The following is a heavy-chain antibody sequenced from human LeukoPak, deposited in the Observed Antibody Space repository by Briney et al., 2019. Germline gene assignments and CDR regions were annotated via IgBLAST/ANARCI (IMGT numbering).Heavy chain of an antibody. J-gene: IGHJ4*02. CDR1: GYSISSAYY. CDR3: ARESSSSPDY. CDR2: IYYSGTT. Sequence: SETLSLTCTVSGYSISSAYYWGWIRQSPGKGLEWIGSIYYSGTTYYKPSLRSRVTISVDTSKDQFSLRLTSVTAADTAVYYCARESSSSPDYWGQGTLVTVSS. V-gene: IGHV4-38-2*02. D-gene: IGHD6-6*01.